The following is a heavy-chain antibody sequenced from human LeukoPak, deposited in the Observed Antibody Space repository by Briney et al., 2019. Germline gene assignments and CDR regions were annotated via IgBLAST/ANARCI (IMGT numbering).Heavy chain of an antibody. V-gene: IGHV4-34*01. CDR1: GGSFSGYS. CDR2: INQRRNT. CDR3: ARHRYCSSTSCYRFDP. D-gene: IGHD2-2*01. Sequence: PSETLSLTCVVYGGSFSGYSWSWIRQPPGKGLEWIGEINQRRNTNYNPSLKSRVTISIDTSKNQFSLKLSSVTAADTAVYYCARHRYCSSTSCYRFDPWGQGTLVTVSS. J-gene: IGHJ5*02.